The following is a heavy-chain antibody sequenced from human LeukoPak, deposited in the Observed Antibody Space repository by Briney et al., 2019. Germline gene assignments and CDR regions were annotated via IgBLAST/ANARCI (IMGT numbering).Heavy chain of an antibody. CDR3: ARDQVAVAANYYYYGMDV. CDR1: GFTFSSYW. D-gene: IGHD6-19*01. J-gene: IGHJ6*02. Sequence: GGSLRLSCAASGFTFSSYWMSWVRQAPGKGLEWVANIKQDGSEKYYVDSVKGRFTISRDNAKNSLYLQMNSLRAEDTAVYYCARDQVAVAANYYYYGMDVWGQGTTVTVSS. V-gene: IGHV3-7*01. CDR2: IKQDGSEK.